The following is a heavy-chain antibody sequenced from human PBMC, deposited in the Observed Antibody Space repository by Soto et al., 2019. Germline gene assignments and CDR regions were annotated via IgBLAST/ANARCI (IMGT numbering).Heavy chain of an antibody. CDR3: TTDYYDSSGYPVDY. V-gene: IGHV3-15*01. J-gene: IGHJ4*02. D-gene: IGHD3-22*01. CDR2: IKSKTDGGTT. CDR1: EFTFSNAW. Sequence: GGSLRHSCAASEFTFSNAWMSWVRQKPGKGLEWVGRIKSKTDGGTTDYAAPVKGRFTISRDYSKNTLYLQMNTLKTEDTAVYYCTTDYYDSSGYPVDYWGQGTLVTVSS.